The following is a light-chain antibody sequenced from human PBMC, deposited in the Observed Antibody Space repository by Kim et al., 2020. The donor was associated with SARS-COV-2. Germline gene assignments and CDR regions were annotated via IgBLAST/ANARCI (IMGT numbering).Light chain of an antibody. V-gene: IGKV3-15*01. CDR2: DAS. CDR3: QQYHNWPPIT. CDR1: QNVGTK. J-gene: IGKJ5*01. Sequence: EIVMTQSPATLSVPPGERAALSCKSSQNVGTKLAWYQQKPGQAPRLLIYDASTRASGIPDRFFGSGSGTEFTLIIGRLQSEDFALYYCQQYHNWPPITVGQGKRLEIK.